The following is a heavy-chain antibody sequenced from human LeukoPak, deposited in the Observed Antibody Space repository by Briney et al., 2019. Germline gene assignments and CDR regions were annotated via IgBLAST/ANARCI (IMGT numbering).Heavy chain of an antibody. V-gene: IGHV3-7*01. CDR2: INQDGSEK. J-gene: IGHJ3*02. CDR3: AKYVRFLEWLDAFDI. Sequence: GGSLRLSCAASGFTFSRYWMSWVRQAPGKGLEWVANINQDGSEKYYVDSVKGRFTISRDNAKNSLYLQMNSLRAEDTAVYYCAKYVRFLEWLDAFDIWGQGTMVTVSS. CDR1: GFTFSRYW. D-gene: IGHD3-3*01.